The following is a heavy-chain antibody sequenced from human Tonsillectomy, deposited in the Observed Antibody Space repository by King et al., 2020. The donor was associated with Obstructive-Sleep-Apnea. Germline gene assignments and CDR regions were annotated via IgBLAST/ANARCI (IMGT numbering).Heavy chain of an antibody. CDR3: AKDSQSDGGSCSDY. Sequence: VQPVESGGGVVQPGRSLRLSCAASGFTFRSYGMHWVRQAPGKGLEWVAVIWYDGSNDNYADSVKGRFTVSRDNSKNTLYLQMNSLRAEDTAVYYCAKDSQSDGGSCSDYWGQGTLVTVSS. D-gene: IGHD6-13*01. V-gene: IGHV3-33*03. CDR2: IWYDGSND. J-gene: IGHJ4*02. CDR1: GFTFRSYG.